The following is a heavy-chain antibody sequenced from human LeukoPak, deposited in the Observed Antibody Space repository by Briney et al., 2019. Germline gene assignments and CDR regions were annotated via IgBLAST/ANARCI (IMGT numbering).Heavy chain of an antibody. CDR3: AREDYGRWFDR. CDR1: GCTFNSYA. CDR2: IIPVYGTT. J-gene: IGHJ5*02. D-gene: IGHD4-17*01. Sequence: SVKVSCKSSGCTFNSYALSWVRQAPGQGLEWMGGIIPVYGTTKYAQKFQGRVTITADELTNTAYMDLSGLRSEDTAVYYCAREDYGRWFDRWGQGTLVTVSS. V-gene: IGHV1-69*13.